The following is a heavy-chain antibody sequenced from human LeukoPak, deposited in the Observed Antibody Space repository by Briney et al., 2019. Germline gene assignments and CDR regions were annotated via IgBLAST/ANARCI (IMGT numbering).Heavy chain of an antibody. Sequence: SETLSLICTVSGGSISSYYWSWIGQRAGKGLEWIGRIYTSGSTNYNPSLKSRVTMSVDTSKNQFSLKLSSVTAADTAVYYCAIADSSWQHHYYYFLDVWGKRTTVTVSS. CDR3: AIADSSWQHHYYYFLDV. CDR1: GGSISSYY. J-gene: IGHJ6*03. CDR2: IYTSGST. V-gene: IGHV4-4*07. D-gene: IGHD6-13*01.